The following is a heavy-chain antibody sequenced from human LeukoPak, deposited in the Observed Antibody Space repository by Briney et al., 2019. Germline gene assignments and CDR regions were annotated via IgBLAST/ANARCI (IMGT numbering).Heavy chain of an antibody. CDR1: GYSISSGYY. J-gene: IGHJ3*02. D-gene: IGHD6-13*01. CDR3: ARQDRSSSWFQDAFDI. Sequence: PSETLSLTYTVSGYSISSGYYWGWIRQPPGKGLEWIGSIYHSGSTYYNPSLKSRVTISVDTSKNQFSLKLSSVTAADTAVYYCARQDRSSSWFQDAFDIWGQGTMVTVSS. CDR2: IYHSGST. V-gene: IGHV4-38-2*02.